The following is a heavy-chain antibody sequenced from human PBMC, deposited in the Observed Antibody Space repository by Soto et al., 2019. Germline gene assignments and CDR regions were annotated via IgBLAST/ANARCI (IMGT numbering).Heavy chain of an antibody. CDR3: TSPQGGSTSVPGGYYYYGMDV. J-gene: IGHJ6*02. Sequence: ASVKVSCKASGYTFTSYYMHWVRQAPGQGLEWMGIINPSGGSTSYAQKFQGRVTMTRDTSTSTVYMELSSLRSEDTAVYYCTSPQGGSTSVPGGYYYYGMDVWGQGTTVTVSS. CDR2: INPSGGST. V-gene: IGHV1-46*01. D-gene: IGHD2-2*01. CDR1: GYTFTSYY.